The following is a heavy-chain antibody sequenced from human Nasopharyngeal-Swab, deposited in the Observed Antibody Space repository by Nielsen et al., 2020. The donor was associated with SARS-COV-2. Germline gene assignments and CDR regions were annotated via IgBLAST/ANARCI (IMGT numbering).Heavy chain of an antibody. D-gene: IGHD5-18*01. CDR2: IDWDDDK. CDR1: VFSLSTSGIC. Sequence: SGPTLVQPTQTFTLPCTFSVFSLSTSGICVSWLRQPPAKALEWLALIDWDDDKYYSTSLKTRLTISKDTSKNQVVLTMTNMDPVDAAPYYCARMAAMDNDYDGMDVWGQGTTVTVSS. CDR3: ARMAAMDNDYDGMDV. V-gene: IGHV2-70*01. J-gene: IGHJ6*02.